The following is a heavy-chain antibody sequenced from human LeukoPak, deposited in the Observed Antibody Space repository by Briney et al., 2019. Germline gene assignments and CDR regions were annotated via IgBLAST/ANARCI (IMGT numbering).Heavy chain of an antibody. Sequence: GASVKVSCKASGGTFSSYAISWVRQAPGQGLEWMGGIIPIFGTANYAQKFQGRVTITADESTSTAYMELSSLRSEDTAVYYCARTLKIYGGKGFFDYWGQGTLVTVSS. CDR2: IIPIFGTA. D-gene: IGHD4/OR15-4a*01. V-gene: IGHV1-69*01. J-gene: IGHJ4*02. CDR3: ARTLKIYGGKGFFDY. CDR1: GGTFSSYA.